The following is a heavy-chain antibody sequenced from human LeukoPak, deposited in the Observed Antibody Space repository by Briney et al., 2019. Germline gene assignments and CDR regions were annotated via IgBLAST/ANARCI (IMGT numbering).Heavy chain of an antibody. CDR2: IRSKANSYAT. V-gene: IGHV3-73*01. Sequence: GSLRLSCAASGFTFSGSAMHWVRQASGKGLEWVGRIRSKANSYATAYAASVKGRFTISRDDSKNTAYLHMNSLKTEDTAVYYCTSLVSPTYYYGSGSYYNDYWGQGTLVTVSS. CDR1: GFTFSGSA. D-gene: IGHD3-10*01. J-gene: IGHJ4*02. CDR3: TSLVSPTYYYGSGSYYNDY.